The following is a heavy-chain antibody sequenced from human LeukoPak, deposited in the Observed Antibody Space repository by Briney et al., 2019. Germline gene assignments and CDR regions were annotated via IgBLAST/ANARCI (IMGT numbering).Heavy chain of an antibody. CDR3: AKDLGSLALDY. D-gene: IGHD3-16*01. CDR1: GFTFSSYA. V-gene: IGHV3-30*04. J-gene: IGHJ4*02. Sequence: GGSLRLSCAASGFTFSSYAMHWVRQAPGKGLEWVAVISYDGSNKYYADSVKGRFTISRDNSKNTLYLQMNSLRAEDTAVYYCAKDLGSLALDYWGQGTLVTVSS. CDR2: ISYDGSNK.